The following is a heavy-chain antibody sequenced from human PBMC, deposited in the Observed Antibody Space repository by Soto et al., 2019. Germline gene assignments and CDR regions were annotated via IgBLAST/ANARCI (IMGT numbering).Heavy chain of an antibody. V-gene: IGHV3-11*06. Sequence: PGGSLRLSXAASGFTFSDYYMSWIRQAPGKGLEWVSYISSSSSYTNYADSVKGRFTISRDNAKNSLYLQMNSLRAEDTAVYYCARLTWSRPYYFDYWGQGTLVTVSS. J-gene: IGHJ4*02. D-gene: IGHD1-26*01. CDR2: ISSSSSYT. CDR1: GFTFSDYY. CDR3: ARLTWSRPYYFDY.